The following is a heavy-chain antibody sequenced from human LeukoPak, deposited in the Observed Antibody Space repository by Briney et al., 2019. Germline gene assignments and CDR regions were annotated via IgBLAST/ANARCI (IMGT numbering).Heavy chain of an antibody. J-gene: IGHJ5*02. CDR2: IYSGGNT. Sequence: GGSLRLSCAASGFTVSDNYMSWVRQAPGKGLEWVSVIYSGGNTYYAGSVKGRFTISRDNSKNMLYLQMNNLRTEDTAVYYCARGVQSEPWGQGTLVTVSS. V-gene: IGHV3-53*05. CDR3: ARGVQSEP. CDR1: GFTVSDNY.